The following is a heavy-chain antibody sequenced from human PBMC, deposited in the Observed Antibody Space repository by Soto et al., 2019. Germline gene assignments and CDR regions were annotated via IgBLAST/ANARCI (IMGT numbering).Heavy chain of an antibody. CDR2: IRQDGGEE. CDR3: AKREGYSFDI. V-gene: IGHV3-7*01. CDR1: GFSFSSHW. J-gene: IGHJ3*02. Sequence: EVQLVESGGGLVQPGGSLRLSCAASGFSFSSHWMSWVRQAPGRGLEWVANIRQDGGEEHYLDSVKGRFTLSRDNAKNSLYLQMNGLRVDDTAVYYCAKREGYSFDILGQGTMVTVSS. D-gene: IGHD1-1*01.